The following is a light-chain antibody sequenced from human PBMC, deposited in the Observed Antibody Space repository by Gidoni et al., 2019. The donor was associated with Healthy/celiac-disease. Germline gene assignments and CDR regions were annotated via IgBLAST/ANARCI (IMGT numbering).Light chain of an antibody. Sequence: ATPSLAPGGSAATSCRPGQNVSSYLAWYQQQPAQAPRLLIYDASNRATGIPARFSGSGSGTDFTLTISSLEPEDFAVYYCQQRSNRPPWTFGQGTKVEIK. CDR1: QNVSSY. CDR3: QQRSNRPPWT. J-gene: IGKJ1*01. V-gene: IGKV3-11*01. CDR2: DAS.